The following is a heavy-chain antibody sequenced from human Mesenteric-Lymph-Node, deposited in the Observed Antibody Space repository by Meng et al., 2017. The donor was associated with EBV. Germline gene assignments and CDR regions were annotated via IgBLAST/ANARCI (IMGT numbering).Heavy chain of an antibody. D-gene: IGHD3-16*01. CDR2: IYSDGATT. CDR3: AREVGGPGY. J-gene: IGHJ4*02. Sequence: EVPLVESGGGLVQPGGSLSLSCAASGFTFSSYAMHWVRQAPGKGLVWVSRIYSDGATTGYADSVKGRFTISRDNAKKTLYLQMNSLRAEDTAVYYCAREVGGPGYWGQGTLVTVSS. CDR1: GFTFSSYA. V-gene: IGHV3-74*01.